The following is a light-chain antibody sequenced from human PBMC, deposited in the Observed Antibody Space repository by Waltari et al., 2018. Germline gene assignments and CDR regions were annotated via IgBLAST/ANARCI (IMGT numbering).Light chain of an antibody. CDR2: GAS. CDR1: QSVISTY. J-gene: IGKJ4*01. Sequence: EIVLTQSPGTLSLSPGERVTLSCRASQSVISTYLAWYQQKPGQTPKLLLYGASSRAPGIPDRFSGSGSGTDFTLTISRLEPGDFAVYYCQQYGNSPSFGGGTKVEIK. V-gene: IGKV3-20*01. CDR3: QQYGNSPS.